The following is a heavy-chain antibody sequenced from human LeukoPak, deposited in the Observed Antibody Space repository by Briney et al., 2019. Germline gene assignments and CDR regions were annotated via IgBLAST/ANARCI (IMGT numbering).Heavy chain of an antibody. Sequence: QPGGSLRLSCAASGFTFSTYPMSWVRQAPGKGLEWVSGISGSGGSTYYADSVKGRLTISRDNSKNTLYLQVNSLRAEDTAVYYCAKKTHLGGYYDSSDFFPFDYWGQGTLVTVAS. CDR2: ISGSGGST. CDR3: AKKTHLGGYYDSSDFFPFDY. J-gene: IGHJ4*02. CDR1: GFTFSTYP. D-gene: IGHD3-22*01. V-gene: IGHV3-23*01.